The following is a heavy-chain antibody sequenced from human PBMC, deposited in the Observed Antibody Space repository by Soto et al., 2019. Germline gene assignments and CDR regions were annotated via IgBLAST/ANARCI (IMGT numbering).Heavy chain of an antibody. Sequence: VQLQESGPGLVKPSQTLSLTCTVSGGSISRGGSYWGWIRQPPGKGLEWIGYIYYSGNTILNPSLRSRVTLSVDTSKNQFSLNLSSVTAADTAVYYCVRYCSTTKCPFDYWGQGTLVTVSS. V-gene: IGHV4-30-4*01. CDR3: VRYCSTTKCPFDY. D-gene: IGHD2-2*01. CDR2: IYYSGNT. CDR1: GGSISRGGSY. J-gene: IGHJ4*02.